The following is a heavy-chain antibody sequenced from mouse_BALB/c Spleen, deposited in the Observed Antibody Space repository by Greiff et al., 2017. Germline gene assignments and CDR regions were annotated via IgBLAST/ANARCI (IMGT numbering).Heavy chain of an antibody. Sequence: QVQLKQSGAELVRPGTSVKVSCKASGYAFTNYLIEWVKQRPGQGLEWIGVINPGSGGTNYNEKFKGKATLTADKSSSTAYMQLSSLTSDDSAVYFCARGENWAGSAYWGQGTLVTVSA. CDR3: ARGENWAGSAY. J-gene: IGHJ3*01. CDR1: GYAFTNYL. V-gene: IGHV1-54*01. D-gene: IGHD4-1*01. CDR2: INPGSGGT.